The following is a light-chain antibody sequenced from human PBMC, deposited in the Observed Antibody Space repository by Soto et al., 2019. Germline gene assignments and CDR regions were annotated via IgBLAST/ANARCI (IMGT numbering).Light chain of an antibody. CDR3: LLYCGGARV. CDR1: AGAVTSGCY. CDR2: GTT. V-gene: IGLV7-43*01. J-gene: IGLJ2*01. Sequence: QAVATQEPSLTVSPGGTVTHTWASSAGAVTSGCYPNWFQQRPGQSPRSLIFGTTNRHPWTPARFSASLLGGIAALTLSGVQPEDEAEYYCLLYCGGARVFGGGTKLTVL.